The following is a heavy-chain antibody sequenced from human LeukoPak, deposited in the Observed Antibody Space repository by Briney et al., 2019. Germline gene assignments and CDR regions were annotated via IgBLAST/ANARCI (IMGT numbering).Heavy chain of an antibody. Sequence: GGSLRLSCAASGFTVNSNYMNWVRRAPGKGLEWVSVLYSDGRTYYADSVKGRFTISRDNSKNTLYLQMDSLRAEDTAVYYCARDRAWNYFDYWGQGTLVTVSS. D-gene: IGHD3-3*01. J-gene: IGHJ4*02. CDR1: GFTVNSNY. CDR2: LYSDGRT. V-gene: IGHV3-53*05. CDR3: ARDRAWNYFDY.